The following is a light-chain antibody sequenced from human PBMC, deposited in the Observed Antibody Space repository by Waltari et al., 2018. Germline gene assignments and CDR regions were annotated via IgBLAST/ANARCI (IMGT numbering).Light chain of an antibody. CDR3: QQRSNWTPHT. CDR1: QSVGTY. Sequence: EIVLTQSPATLSLSPGETATLPCRASQSVGTYLAWYQQKPGQAPRLLIYDASNRTTGIPDRFRGSGSGTDFTLTISSLEPEDFALYFCQQRSNWTPHTFGQGARLEIK. J-gene: IGKJ2*01. CDR2: DAS. V-gene: IGKV3-11*01.